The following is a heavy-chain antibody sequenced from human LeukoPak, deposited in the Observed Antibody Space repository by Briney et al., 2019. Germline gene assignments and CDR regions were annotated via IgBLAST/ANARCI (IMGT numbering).Heavy chain of an antibody. CDR3: AKPARTDAFDI. CDR1: GFTFSSYE. CDR2: ISSSGSAI. Sequence: GGSLRLSCAASGFTFSSYEMNWVRQAPGKGLEWVSYISSSGSAIYYADSVKVRFTISRDNAKNTLYLQMNTLRAEDTAVYYCAKPARTDAFDIWGQGTMVTVSS. D-gene: IGHD1-14*01. J-gene: IGHJ3*02. V-gene: IGHV3-48*03.